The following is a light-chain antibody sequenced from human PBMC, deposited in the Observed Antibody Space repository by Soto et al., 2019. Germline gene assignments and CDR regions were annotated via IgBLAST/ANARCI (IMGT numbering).Light chain of an antibody. CDR2: DNN. V-gene: IGLV1-51*01. CDR1: SSNIGSNY. CDR3: ATWDGTLSVI. J-gene: IGLJ2*01. Sequence: QSVLTQPPSVSAAPGKKVTISCSGRSSNIGSNYVSWYQQLPGTAPKLLIYDNNKRPSGIPDRFSGSKSGTSATLGITGLQTGDEADYYCATWDGTLSVIFGGGTKVTVL.